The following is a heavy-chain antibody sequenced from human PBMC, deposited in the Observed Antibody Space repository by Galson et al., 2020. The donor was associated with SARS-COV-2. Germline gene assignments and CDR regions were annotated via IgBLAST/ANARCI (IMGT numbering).Heavy chain of an antibody. D-gene: IGHD1-26*01. CDR3: ARGRSGSYTDAFDI. J-gene: IGHJ3*02. V-gene: IGHV3-30*04. CDR1: GFTFSSYA. Sequence: GESLKISCAASGFTFSSYAMHWVRQAPGKGLEWVAVISYDGSNKYYADSVKGRFTISRDNSKNTLYLQMNSLRAEDTAVYYCARGRSGSYTDAFDIWGQGTMVTVSS. CDR2: ISYDGSNK.